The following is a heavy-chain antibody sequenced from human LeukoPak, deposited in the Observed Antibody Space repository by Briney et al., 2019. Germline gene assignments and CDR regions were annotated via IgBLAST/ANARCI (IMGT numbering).Heavy chain of an antibody. CDR1: GFTFSSYW. CDR3: ARVPDYGGNSGIYYYYYMDV. J-gene: IGHJ6*03. D-gene: IGHD4-23*01. V-gene: IGHV3-7*03. CDR2: IKQDGSEK. Sequence: GGSLRLSCAASGFTFSSYWMSWVRQAPGKGLEWVANIKQDGSEKYYVDSVKGRFTISRDNAKNSLYLQMNSLRAEDTAVYYCARVPDYGGNSGIYYYYYMDVWGKGTTVTVSS.